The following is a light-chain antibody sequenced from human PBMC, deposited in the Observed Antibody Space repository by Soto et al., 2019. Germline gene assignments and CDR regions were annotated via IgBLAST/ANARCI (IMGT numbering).Light chain of an antibody. CDR2: RNN. Sequence: QSVLTQPPSASGTPGQRVTISCSGSSSNIGSNYVYWYQQLPGTAPKLLIYRNNQRPSGVPDRFSGSKSGTSASLAISWLRSEDEADFYCAAWEDSLSGPVFGGGTQLTVL. J-gene: IGLJ7*01. CDR3: AAWEDSLSGPV. V-gene: IGLV1-47*01. CDR1: SSNIGSNY.